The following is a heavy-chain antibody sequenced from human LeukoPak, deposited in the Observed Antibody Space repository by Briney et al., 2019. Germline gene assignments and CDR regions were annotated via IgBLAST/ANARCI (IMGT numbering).Heavy chain of an antibody. V-gene: IGHV3-48*03. CDR2: ISSSGSTI. Sequence: FALGSCEVNGVRQALGKELEWVSYISSSGSTIYYADSVKGRFTISRDNAKNSLYLQMNSLRAEDTAVYYCSLYCSSTSCSDYWGQGNLVTVSS. CDR3: SLYCSSTSCSDY. J-gene: IGHJ4*02. CDR1: FALGSCE. D-gene: IGHD2-2*01.